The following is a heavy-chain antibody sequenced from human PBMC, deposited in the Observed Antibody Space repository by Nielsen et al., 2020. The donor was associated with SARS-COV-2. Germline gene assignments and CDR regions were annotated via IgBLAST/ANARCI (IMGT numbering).Heavy chain of an antibody. D-gene: IGHD1-26*01. CDR2: ISWNSGSI. Sequence: SLKISCAASGFTFDDYAMHWVRQAPGKGLEWVSGISWNSGSIGYADSVKGRFTISRDNAKNSLYLQMNSLRAEDTAVYYCARDAAVGATTEFDPWGQGTTVTVSS. V-gene: IGHV3-9*01. CDR1: GFTFDDYA. CDR3: ARDAAVGATTEFDP. J-gene: IGHJ6*02.